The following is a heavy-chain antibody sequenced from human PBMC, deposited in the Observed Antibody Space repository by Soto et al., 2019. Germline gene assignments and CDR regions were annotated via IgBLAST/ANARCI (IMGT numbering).Heavy chain of an antibody. J-gene: IGHJ4*02. CDR1: GFSLRTTGVG. CDR2: FYWDDDK. D-gene: IGHD3-16*01. Sequence: QITLKESGPTLVKPTQTLTLTCTYSGFSLRTTGVGVGWIRQPPGKALEWLGIFYWDDDKRYSPSLKNRLTLTNDISKSQVVLTLTKMDPVDTATYYCAHTWGLPFDYWGQGTLVIVSS. CDR3: AHTWGLPFDY. V-gene: IGHV2-5*02.